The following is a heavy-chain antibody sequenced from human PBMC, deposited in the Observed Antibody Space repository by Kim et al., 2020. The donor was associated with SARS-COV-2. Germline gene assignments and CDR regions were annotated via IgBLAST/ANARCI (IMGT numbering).Heavy chain of an antibody. Sequence: ASVKVSCKASGYTFIGYTLHWVRQAPGQGLEWMGCINPSTGDTTYAQRFQGRVTLTRDTSISTAYMDLSGLTSDDTAMFYCAKGDSPQYSVDFDIWGQGTLVIVSS. V-gene: IGHV1-2*02. J-gene: IGHJ3*02. CDR3: AKGDSPQYSVDFDI. CDR2: INPSTGDT. CDR1: GYTFIGYT. D-gene: IGHD5-12*01.